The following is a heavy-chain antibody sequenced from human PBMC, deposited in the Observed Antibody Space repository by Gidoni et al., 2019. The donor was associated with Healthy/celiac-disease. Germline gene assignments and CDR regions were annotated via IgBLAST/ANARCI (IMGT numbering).Heavy chain of an antibody. CDR2: IYYSGST. D-gene: IGHD6-13*01. J-gene: IGHJ6*02. CDR3: ARDGPAAGMDV. Sequence: QVQLQESGPGLVKPSETLSLTCTVSGGSISRYYWSWIRQPPGKGLEWIGYIYYSGSTNYNPSLKSRVTISVDTSKNQFSLKLSSVTAADTAVYYCARDGPAAGMDVWGQGTTVTVSS. CDR1: GGSISRYY. V-gene: IGHV4-59*01.